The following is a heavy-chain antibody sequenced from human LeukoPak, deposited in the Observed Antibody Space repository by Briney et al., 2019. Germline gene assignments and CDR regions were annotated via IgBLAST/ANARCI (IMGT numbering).Heavy chain of an antibody. CDR3: TTFDY. Sequence: GGSLRLSCAASGFTFSNAWMSWVRQAPGKGLEWVGRIKSKTDGWTTDYAAPVKGRFTISRDDSKNTLYLQMNSLKTEDTAVYYCTTFDYWGQGTLVTVSS. CDR1: GFTFSNAW. CDR2: IKSKTDGWTT. V-gene: IGHV3-15*01. J-gene: IGHJ4*02.